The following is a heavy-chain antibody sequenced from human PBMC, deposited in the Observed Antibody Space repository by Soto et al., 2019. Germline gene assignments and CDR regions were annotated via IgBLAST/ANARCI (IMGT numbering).Heavy chain of an antibody. V-gene: IGHV4-61*01. CDR2: ISSRGST. CDR3: AIAGNYRSFDA. CDR1: GGSVSSGTYY. J-gene: IGHJ4*02. D-gene: IGHD1-7*01. Sequence: QVQLQESGPGLVTPSETLSLTCTVSGGSVSSGTYYWSWIRQPPGKGLEWIGYISSRGSTNYNPSLQLRVTLSVDTSKNPLSLKLTCVTGADTAVYYWAIAGNYRSFDAWGQGTLVTVSS.